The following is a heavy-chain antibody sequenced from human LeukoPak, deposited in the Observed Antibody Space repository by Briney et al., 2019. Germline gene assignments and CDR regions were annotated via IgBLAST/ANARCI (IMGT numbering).Heavy chain of an antibody. CDR2: INPNSGGT. CDR1: GYTFTSYG. Sequence: ASVKVSCKASGYTFTSYGISWVRQAPGQGLEWMGWINPNSGGTNYAQKFQGRVTMTRDTSISTAYMELSRLRSDDTAVYYCASGYSSSWYILTSFDIWGQGTMVTVSS. CDR3: ASGYSSSWYILTSFDI. J-gene: IGHJ3*02. V-gene: IGHV1-2*02. D-gene: IGHD6-13*01.